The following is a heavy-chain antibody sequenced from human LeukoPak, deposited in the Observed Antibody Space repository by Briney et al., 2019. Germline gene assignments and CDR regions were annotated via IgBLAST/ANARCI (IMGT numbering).Heavy chain of an antibody. V-gene: IGHV3-48*04. CDR3: VREKGGFGFVL. CDR1: GSNFNVYG. D-gene: IGHD3-16*01. Sequence: GGSRRPSCEGSGSNFNVYGMDWSRQPPGKGLEWISYSSGGSTGVFYAASVRGRFTISRDNARRSLYLHMNSLRAEDTAIYYCVREKGGFGFVLWGRGTLVTVSS. CDR2: SSGGSTGV. J-gene: IGHJ2*01.